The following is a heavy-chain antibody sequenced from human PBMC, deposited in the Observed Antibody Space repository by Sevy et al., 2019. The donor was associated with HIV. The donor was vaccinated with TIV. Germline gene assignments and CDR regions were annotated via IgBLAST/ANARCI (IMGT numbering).Heavy chain of an antibody. J-gene: IGHJ4*02. V-gene: IGHV3-23*01. Sequence: GGSLRLPCAASGFAFSSYAMSWVSQAPGKGLEWVSVISGNGGYTYYADSVKGRFTISRDTSKNTLYLQMNSLRAEDTAVYYCAKGSTSSSEVGYFDYWGQGTLVTVSS. D-gene: IGHD2-2*01. CDR1: GFAFSSYA. CDR2: ISGNGGYT. CDR3: AKGSTSSSEVGYFDY.